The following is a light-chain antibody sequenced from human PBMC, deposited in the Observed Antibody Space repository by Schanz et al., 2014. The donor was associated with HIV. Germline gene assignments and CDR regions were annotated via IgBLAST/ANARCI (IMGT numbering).Light chain of an antibody. CDR2: AAS. Sequence: DIQMTQSPSSLSASVGDRVTLACRASQDIGNDLAWYQQKPGKAPKLLIYAASTLQSGVPSRFSGSGSGTDFTLTISSLQTEDFATYYCQQLNSYPRTFGQGTKVEIK. V-gene: IGKV1-9*01. CDR1: QDIGND. J-gene: IGKJ1*01. CDR3: QQLNSYPRT.